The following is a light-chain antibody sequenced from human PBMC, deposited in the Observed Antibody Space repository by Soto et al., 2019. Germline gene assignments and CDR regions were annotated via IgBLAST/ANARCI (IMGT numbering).Light chain of an antibody. V-gene: IGKV1-27*01. J-gene: IGKJ3*01. CDR3: QKCNSASFT. Sequence: DIQMTQSPSSLSASVGDRVTITCRASQGISSYLAWYQQKPGKVPKLLIYSASTLQSGVPSRFSGSGSGTDFTLTISSLQPEDVATYYCQKCNSASFTFGPGTKVAIK. CDR2: SAS. CDR1: QGISSY.